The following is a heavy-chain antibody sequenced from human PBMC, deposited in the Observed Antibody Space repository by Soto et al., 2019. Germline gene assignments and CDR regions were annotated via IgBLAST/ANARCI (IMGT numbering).Heavy chain of an antibody. Sequence: QVQLVQSGAEVKKPGSSVKVSCKAPGGTFSTYAISWVRQAPGQGLEWMGGVIPIFGTPKYAQKFQGRVTITADESTSTGYMERRSLSSEDTAVYYCARSQGGSSSLDIYYYYYYGMDVWGQGTTVTVS. CDR3: ARSQGGSSSLDIYYYYYYGMDV. V-gene: IGHV1-69*01. D-gene: IGHD2-15*01. J-gene: IGHJ6*02. CDR1: GGTFSTYA. CDR2: VIPIFGTP.